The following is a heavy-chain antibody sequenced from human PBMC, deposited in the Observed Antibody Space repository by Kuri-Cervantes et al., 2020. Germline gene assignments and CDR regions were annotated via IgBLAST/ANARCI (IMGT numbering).Heavy chain of an antibody. Sequence: LSLTCAASGFAFSDYAMMWVRQAPGKGLEWVAVIWYDGSNKYYADSVKGRFTISRDNSKNTLYLQMNSLKTEDTAVYYCTTEGYGGYWGQGTLVTVSS. CDR2: IWYDGSNK. CDR1: GFAFSDYA. J-gene: IGHJ4*02. V-gene: IGHV3-33*08. CDR3: TTEGYGGY. D-gene: IGHD5-12*01.